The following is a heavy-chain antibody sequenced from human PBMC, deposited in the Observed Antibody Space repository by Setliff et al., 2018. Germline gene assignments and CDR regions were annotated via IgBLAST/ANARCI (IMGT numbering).Heavy chain of an antibody. Sequence: SVKVSCKASGFTFTSSAVQWVRQARGQRLEWIGWIVVGSGNTNYAQKLQERVTITRDMSTSTAHMELSSLRSEDTAVYYCAADLGIVGATMPFDYWGQGTLVTVSS. CDR2: IVVGSGNT. CDR1: GFTFTSSA. CDR3: AADLGIVGATMPFDY. D-gene: IGHD1-26*01. J-gene: IGHJ4*02. V-gene: IGHV1-58*01.